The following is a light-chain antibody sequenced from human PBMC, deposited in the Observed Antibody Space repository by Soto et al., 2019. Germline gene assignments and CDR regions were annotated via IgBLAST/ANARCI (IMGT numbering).Light chain of an antibody. CDR1: RSFASSY. CDR2: AAS. J-gene: IGKJ2*01. CDR3: QQYGSSPPYT. Sequence: EMVLTQSPGTLSLSPGERASLSCRASRSFASSYLAWYQQKPGQAPRLLIYAASKRATGIPDRFSGSGSGTDFTLTINRLDPEDSAVYYCQQYGSSPPYTFGQGTTLELK. V-gene: IGKV3-20*01.